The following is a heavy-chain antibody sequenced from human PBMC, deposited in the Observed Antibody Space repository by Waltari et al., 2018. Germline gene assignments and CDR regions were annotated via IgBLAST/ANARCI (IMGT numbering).Heavy chain of an antibody. CDR1: GGSISSSSYS. Sequence: QLQLQESGPGLVKPSETLSLTCTVSGGSISSSSYSWGWIPQPPGKGLEWIGSIYYSGSTYYNPSLKSRDTISVDTSKNQFSLKLSSVTAADTAVYYCARGRYYGSGSYQNYDYWGQGTLVTVSS. J-gene: IGHJ4*02. CDR2: IYYSGST. CDR3: ARGRYYGSGSYQNYDY. V-gene: IGHV4-39*07. D-gene: IGHD3-10*01.